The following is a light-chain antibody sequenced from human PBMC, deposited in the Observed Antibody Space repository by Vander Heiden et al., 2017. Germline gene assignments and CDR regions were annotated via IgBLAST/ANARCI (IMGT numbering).Light chain of an antibody. J-gene: IGKJ2*01. CDR2: KAS. V-gene: IGKV1-5*03. CDR1: QSISSW. Sequence: DIQMTQSPSTLSASVGDRVTITCRASQSISSWLAWYQQKPGKAPKLLIYKASSLESGVQSRFSGSGSGTEFTLTISSLQPDDFATDYCQQYNSYSEYTFGQGTKLEIK. CDR3: QQYNSYSEYT.